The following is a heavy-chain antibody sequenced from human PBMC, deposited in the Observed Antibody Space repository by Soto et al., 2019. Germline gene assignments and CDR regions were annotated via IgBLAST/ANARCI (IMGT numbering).Heavy chain of an antibody. Sequence: EVQLLESGGGLVQPGGSLRLSCAASGFTFSSYAMSWVRQAPGKGLEWVSTISGGGGSTYYADSVKGRFTISRDNSKNTLSLQMNSLRAEDTAVYYCAKAAGSGGSCYSDYWGQGTLVTVSS. D-gene: IGHD2-15*01. J-gene: IGHJ4*02. CDR2: ISGGGGST. CDR1: GFTFSSYA. V-gene: IGHV3-23*01. CDR3: AKAAGSGGSCYSDY.